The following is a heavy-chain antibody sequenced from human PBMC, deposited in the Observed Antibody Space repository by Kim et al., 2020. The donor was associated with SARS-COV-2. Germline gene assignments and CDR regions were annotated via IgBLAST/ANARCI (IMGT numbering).Heavy chain of an antibody. J-gene: IGHJ4*02. Sequence: SRVTISVDTSKNQSSLKLSSVTAADTAVYYCARGYDILTGYYKGQYYFDYWGQGTLVTVSS. CDR3: ARGYDILTGYYKGQYYFDY. V-gene: IGHV4-59*09. D-gene: IGHD3-9*01.